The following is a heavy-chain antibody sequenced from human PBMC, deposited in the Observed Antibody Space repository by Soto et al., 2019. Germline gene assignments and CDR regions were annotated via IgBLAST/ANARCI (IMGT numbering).Heavy chain of an antibody. J-gene: IGHJ4*02. V-gene: IGHV3-21*01. CDR3: ARSPVAGTGFDY. CDR2: ISSSSSYI. D-gene: IGHD6-19*01. Sequence: EVQLVESGGGLVKPGGSLRLSCAASGFTFSSYSMNWVRQAPGKGLEWVSSISSSSSYIYYADSVKGRFTISRDNAKNSLYLQMNSLRAEDTAVYYCARSPVAGTGFDYWGQGTLVTVSS. CDR1: GFTFSSYS.